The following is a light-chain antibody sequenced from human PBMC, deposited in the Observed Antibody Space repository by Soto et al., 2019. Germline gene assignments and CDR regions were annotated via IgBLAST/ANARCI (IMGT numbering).Light chain of an antibody. Sequence: ALQLTQSPSSLSASVGDKVTITCRASQGISSALAWYQQKPGKAPNLLIYEASSLQSGVPSRFSGSESGTDFTLTISSLQPEDFAIYYCQQFNSYPYTFGQGTRLEIK. V-gene: IGKV1-13*02. CDR2: EAS. J-gene: IGKJ2*01. CDR3: QQFNSYPYT. CDR1: QGISSA.